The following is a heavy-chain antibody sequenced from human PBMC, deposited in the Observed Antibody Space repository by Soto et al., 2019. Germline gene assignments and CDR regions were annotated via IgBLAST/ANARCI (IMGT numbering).Heavy chain of an antibody. CDR3: AQIKGYYFDY. CDR2: INHSGST. V-gene: IGHV4-34*01. Sequence: SETLSLTCAVYGGSFSGYYWSWIRQPPGKGLEWIGEINHSGSTNYNPSLKSRVTISVDTSKNQFSLKLSSVTAADTAVYYCAQIKGYYFDYWGQGTLVTVSS. J-gene: IGHJ4*02. CDR1: GGSFSGYY.